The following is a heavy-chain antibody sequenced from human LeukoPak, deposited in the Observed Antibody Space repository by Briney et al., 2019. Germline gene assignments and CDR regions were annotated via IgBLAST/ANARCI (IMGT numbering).Heavy chain of an antibody. V-gene: IGHV1-69*05. CDR3: ARADPGDLWSGYWARAFDI. CDR1: GGTFSSYA. CDR2: IIPIFGTA. Sequence: GSSVKVSCKASGGTFSSYAISWVRQAPGQGLEWMGGIIPIFGTANYAQKFQGRVTITTDESTSTAYMELSSLRSEDTAVYYCARADPGDLWSGYWARAFDIWGQGTMVTVSS. D-gene: IGHD3-3*01. J-gene: IGHJ3*02.